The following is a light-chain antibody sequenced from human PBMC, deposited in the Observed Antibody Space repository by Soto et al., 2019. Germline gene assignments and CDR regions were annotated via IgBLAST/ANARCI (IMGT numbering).Light chain of an antibody. Sequence: AIQMTQSPSSLSASVGDRVTVTCRASQDIRNNLGWLQQKPGKAPKLLIYEASTLETGVPSRFSGSGSGIHFALTISSLQPEDFATYYCLQDYMYPYTFGQGTMVEIK. V-gene: IGKV1-6*02. CDR3: LQDYMYPYT. CDR1: QDIRNN. CDR2: EAS. J-gene: IGKJ2*01.